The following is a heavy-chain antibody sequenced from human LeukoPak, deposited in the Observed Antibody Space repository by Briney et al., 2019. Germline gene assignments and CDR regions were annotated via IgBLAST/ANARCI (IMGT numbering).Heavy chain of an antibody. CDR1: GGSFSGYY. V-gene: IGHV4-34*01. D-gene: IGHD2-2*02. CDR3: AGYCSSTSCSTLDAFDI. J-gene: IGHJ3*02. CDR2: INHSGST. Sequence: SETLSLTCAVYGGSFSGYYWSWIRQPPGKGLEWIGEINHSGSTNYNPSLNSRITIPVDTSKNQFSLKLSSVTAADTAVYYCAGYCSSTSCSTLDAFDIWGQGTMVTVSS.